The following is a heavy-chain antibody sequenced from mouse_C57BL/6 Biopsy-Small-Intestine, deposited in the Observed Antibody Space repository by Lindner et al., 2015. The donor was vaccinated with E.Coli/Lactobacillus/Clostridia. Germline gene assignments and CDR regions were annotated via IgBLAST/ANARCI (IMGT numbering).Heavy chain of an antibody. V-gene: IGHV1-42*01. CDR1: GYSFTGYY. CDR2: INPSTGVT. Sequence: VQLQESGPELVKPGASVKISCKASGYSFTGYYMNWVKQSPEKSLEWIGEINPSTGVTTYNQKFKAKVTLTVDKSSSTAYMQFRSLTSEDSTVYYCARERGQAWFTYWGQGTLVTVSA. J-gene: IGHJ3*01. CDR3: ARERGQAWFTY.